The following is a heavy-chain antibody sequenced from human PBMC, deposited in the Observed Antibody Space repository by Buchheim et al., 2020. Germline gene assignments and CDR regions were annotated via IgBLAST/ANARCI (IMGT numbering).Heavy chain of an antibody. D-gene: IGHD3-16*01. CDR1: GGTFNDHS. V-gene: IGHV1-69*01. Sequence: QLQLVQSGAEVKRPGSSVKVSCKASGGTFNDHSINWVRQAPGQGLEWVGGIGPIFGTTFYAQKFQGRVTISADESTSTAFRVLSPLRPNDSSVYFCAISSPNYLYDYDFDYWGQGTL. CDR2: IGPIFGTT. J-gene: IGHJ4*02. CDR3: AISSPNYLYDYDFDY.